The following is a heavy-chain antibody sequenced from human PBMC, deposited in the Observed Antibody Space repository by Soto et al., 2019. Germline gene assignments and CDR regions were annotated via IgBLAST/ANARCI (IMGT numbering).Heavy chain of an antibody. CDR3: AIGLVQTRGWPAC. CDR2: ISYDGSHK. V-gene: IGHV3-30*03. CDR1: GFNFDSYG. Sequence: HVQLVESGGGVVQPGRSLRLSCAVSGFNFDSYGMHWVRQAPGKGLEWVAVISYDGSHKASADSVKGRFAISRDNSKNIMLLQKNILRVGYTAVYDCAIGLVQTRGWPACWVQCTLFTVSS. D-gene: IGHD2-15*01. J-gene: IGHJ1*01.